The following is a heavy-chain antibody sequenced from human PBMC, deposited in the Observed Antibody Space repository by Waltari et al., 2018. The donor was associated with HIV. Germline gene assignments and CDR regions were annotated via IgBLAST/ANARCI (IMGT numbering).Heavy chain of an antibody. CDR3: AGGTRVLCVNKRAVLKTAFRLDP. CDR1: VESFTDYS. D-gene: IGHD2-21*02. J-gene: IGHJ5*02. CDR2: INQNGDT. Sequence: QVHLQQWGAGLVKPPETLSLTCAVYVESFTDYSWTWIRQTPGKGLEWIGDINQNGDTNYNPSLKSRVIISVDTSKRHISLRLSSLTAADTAVYFCAGGTRVLCVNKRAVLKTAFRLDPWGQGTPVVVSS. V-gene: IGHV4-34*01.